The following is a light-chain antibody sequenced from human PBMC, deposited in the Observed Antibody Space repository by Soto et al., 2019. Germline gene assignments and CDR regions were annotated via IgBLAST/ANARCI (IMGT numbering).Light chain of an antibody. Sequence: DIVMTQSPDSLAVSLGERATINCKSSQSVLYSSNNKNYLAWYKQRPGQPPKLLIYCASTRESGVPDRFSGSGSGTDFTLTITSLQAADVAVYYCQQYESTPPTFGQGTKLEIK. CDR1: QSVLYSSNNKNY. CDR3: QQYESTPPT. J-gene: IGKJ2*01. CDR2: CAS. V-gene: IGKV4-1*01.